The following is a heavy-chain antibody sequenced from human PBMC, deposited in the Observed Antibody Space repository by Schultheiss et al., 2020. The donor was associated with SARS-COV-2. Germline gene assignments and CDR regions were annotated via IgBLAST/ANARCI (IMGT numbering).Heavy chain of an antibody. J-gene: IGHJ4*01. D-gene: IGHD5/OR15-5a*01. V-gene: IGHV4-34*01. CDR3: ARDFQIASMGLAVDY. Sequence: SETLSLTCAVYGGSFSGYYWSWIRQPPGKGLEWIGEINHSGSTNYNPSLKSRVTISVDTSKNQFSLKLSSVTAADTAVYYCARDFQIASMGLAVDYWGQGTLVTVSS. CDR1: GGSFSGYY. CDR2: INHSGST.